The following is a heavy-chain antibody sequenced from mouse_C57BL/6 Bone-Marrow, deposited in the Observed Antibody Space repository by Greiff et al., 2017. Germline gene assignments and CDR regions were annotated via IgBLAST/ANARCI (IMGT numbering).Heavy chain of an antibody. CDR1: GFTFSSYA. V-gene: IGHV5-4*01. Sequence: EVKLMESGGGLVKPGGSLKLSCAASGFTFSSYAMSWVRQTPEKRLEWVAIISDGGSYTYYPDNVKGRFTISRDNAKNNLYLQMSHLKSEDTAMYYCAREDYYGSSSFAYWGQGTLVTVSA. D-gene: IGHD1-1*01. CDR3: AREDYYGSSSFAY. J-gene: IGHJ3*01. CDR2: ISDGGSYT.